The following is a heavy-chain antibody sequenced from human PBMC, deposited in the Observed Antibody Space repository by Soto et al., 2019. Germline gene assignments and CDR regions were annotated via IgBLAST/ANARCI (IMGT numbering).Heavy chain of an antibody. CDR2: INHSGSI. V-gene: IGHV4-34*02. Sequence: QVQLQQWGAGLLKPSETLSLTCAVYGGSFSGYYWSWIRQPPGKGLEWIGEINHSGSINYNPSLKSRVTTSVDTSKNQFSLRLNSVTAADTAMYYCARGGPGYYGSGSYYPRWGQGTLVTVSS. CDR1: GGSFSGYY. D-gene: IGHD3-10*01. J-gene: IGHJ4*02. CDR3: ARGGPGYYGSGSYYPR.